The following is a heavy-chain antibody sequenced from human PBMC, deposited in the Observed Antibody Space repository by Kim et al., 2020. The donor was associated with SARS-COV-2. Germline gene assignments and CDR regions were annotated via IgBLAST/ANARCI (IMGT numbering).Heavy chain of an antibody. J-gene: IGHJ4*02. D-gene: IGHD6-19*01. CDR3: ASTFGIYSSGWYTIDY. V-gene: IGHV3-30*01. Sequence: SVKGRFTISRDNSKNTLYLQMNSLRAEDTAVYYCASTFGIYSSGWYTIDYWGQGTLVTVSS.